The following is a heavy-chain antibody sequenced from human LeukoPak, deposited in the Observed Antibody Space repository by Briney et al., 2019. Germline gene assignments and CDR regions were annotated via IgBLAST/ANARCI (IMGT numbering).Heavy chain of an antibody. CDR1: GGSLSSVY. CDR2: ILYSGST. CDR3: ARAPYYYYMDV. V-gene: IGHV4-59*01. Sequence: SETLSLTCTVPGGSLSSVYWSWIRQPPGKGLGWIGYILYSGSTNYNPSLKSRVTISVDTSKNQFSLKLRSVTAADTAVYYCARAPYYYYMDVWAKGTTVTVSS. J-gene: IGHJ6*03.